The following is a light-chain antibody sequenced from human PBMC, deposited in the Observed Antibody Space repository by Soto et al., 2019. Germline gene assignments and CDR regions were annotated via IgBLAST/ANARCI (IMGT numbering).Light chain of an antibody. V-gene: IGKV1-39*01. J-gene: IGKJ4*01. CDR1: QSISTY. CDR2: AAS. Sequence: DIQMTQSPSSLSASVGDRVTITCRASQSISTYLNWYQQKPGKAPKLLIFAASSLQSGVPSRFSGSGSGTDFTLTISTLQPEDFATYFCQQSYSVALTFGGRTKVEIK. CDR3: QQSYSVALT.